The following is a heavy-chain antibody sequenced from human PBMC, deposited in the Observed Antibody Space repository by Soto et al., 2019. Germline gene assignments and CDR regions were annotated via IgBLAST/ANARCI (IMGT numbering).Heavy chain of an antibody. Sequence: QVQLVQSGAEVKKPGSSVKVSCTASGDIFSGYSISWVRQAPGQGLEWMGGIIPLFGSTNYAPKFQGRVTITADQSTNTGYMELSSLKSEDTAVYYCARDLGTGYGSGDNWVQGTLVTVSS. V-gene: IGHV1-69*12. CDR1: GDIFSGYS. J-gene: IGHJ4*02. D-gene: IGHD3-10*01. CDR2: IIPLFGST. CDR3: ARDLGTGYGSGDN.